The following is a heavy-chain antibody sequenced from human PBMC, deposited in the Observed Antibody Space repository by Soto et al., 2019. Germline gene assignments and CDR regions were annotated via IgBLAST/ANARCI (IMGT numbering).Heavy chain of an antibody. J-gene: IGHJ4*02. CDR1: GFSLDTWGVG. V-gene: IGHV2-5*02. CDR2: IYWDDDK. Sequence: QITLKECGPTLVRPTQTLTLTCTVSGFSLDTWGVGVGWIRQSPGKAPEWLALIYWDDDKRYSPSLKNRLTITKDTSKNQVVLTLTNMDPVDTVTYYCARALGSWGSYYFDHWGQGTLVTVSS. CDR3: ARALGSWGSYYFDH. D-gene: IGHD3-16*01.